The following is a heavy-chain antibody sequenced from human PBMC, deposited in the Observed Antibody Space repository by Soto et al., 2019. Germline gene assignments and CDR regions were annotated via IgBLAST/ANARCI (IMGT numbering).Heavy chain of an antibody. Sequence: ASVKVSCKASGYTFTSYDINWVRRATGQGLEWMGWMNPNSGNTGYAQKFQGRVTMTRNTSISTAYMELSSLRSEDTAVYYCARLYNSYYYYYYGMDVWGQGTTVTVSS. V-gene: IGHV1-8*01. D-gene: IGHD1-20*01. J-gene: IGHJ6*02. CDR1: GYTFTSYD. CDR2: MNPNSGNT. CDR3: ARLYNSYYYYYYGMDV.